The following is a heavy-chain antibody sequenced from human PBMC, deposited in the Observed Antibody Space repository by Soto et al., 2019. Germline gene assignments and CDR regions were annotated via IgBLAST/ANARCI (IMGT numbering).Heavy chain of an antibody. CDR1: GFTFSSYA. V-gene: IGHV3-23*01. CDR2: ISGSGGST. J-gene: IGHJ4*02. D-gene: IGHD3-22*01. CDR3: AKGRRGDSSAHY. Sequence: EVQLLESGGGLVQPGGSLRLSCAASGFTFSSYAMSWVRQAPGKGLEWVSAISGSGGSTYYADSVKGRFTISRDNSKNTLYLQVNSLRAEDTAVYYCAKGRRGDSSAHYWGQGTLVTVSS.